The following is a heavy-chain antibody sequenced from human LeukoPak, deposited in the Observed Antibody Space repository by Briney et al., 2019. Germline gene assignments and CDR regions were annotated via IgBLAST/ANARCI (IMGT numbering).Heavy chain of an antibody. J-gene: IGHJ4*02. Sequence: GGSLRLSCAASGFTFSSYAMSWVRQAPGKGLEWVSAISGSGGSTYYADSVKGRFTIPRDNSKNTLYLQMNSLRAEDTAVYYCAKDFGSSSGFDYWGQGTLVTVSS. D-gene: IGHD6-6*01. V-gene: IGHV3-23*01. CDR1: GFTFSSYA. CDR2: ISGSGGST. CDR3: AKDFGSSSGFDY.